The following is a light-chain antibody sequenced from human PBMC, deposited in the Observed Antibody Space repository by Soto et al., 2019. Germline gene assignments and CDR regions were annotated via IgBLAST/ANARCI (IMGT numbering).Light chain of an antibody. CDR2: AAS. CDR1: QSVSSSH. Sequence: VMTQSPDTLSVSPGERATLSCRASQSVSSSHLAWYQHKPGQAPRLLIYAASSRATGSPDRFSGGGSGTDFTLTIRRLEPEDFAVYYCKQYGYSPITFGQGTRLEIK. V-gene: IGKV3-20*01. J-gene: IGKJ5*01. CDR3: KQYGYSPIT.